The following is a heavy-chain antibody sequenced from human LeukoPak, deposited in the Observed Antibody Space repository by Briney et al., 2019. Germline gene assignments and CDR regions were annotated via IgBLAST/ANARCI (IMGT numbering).Heavy chain of an antibody. CDR1: GYTFTGYY. CDR3: ARELGLYCSSTSCYTRAFDY. CDR2: ISPNSGGT. V-gene: IGHV1-2*02. Sequence: GASVKVSCKASGYTFTGYYMHWVRQAPGQGLEWMGWISPNSGGTNYAQKFQGRVTMTRDTSISTAYMELSRLRSDDTAVYYCARELGLYCSSTSCYTRAFDYWGQGTLVTVSS. D-gene: IGHD2-2*02. J-gene: IGHJ4*02.